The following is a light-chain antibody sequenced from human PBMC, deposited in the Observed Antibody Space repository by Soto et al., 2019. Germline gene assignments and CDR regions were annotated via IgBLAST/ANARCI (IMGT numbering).Light chain of an antibody. V-gene: IGKV3-11*01. CDR1: ETVATN. CDR3: QQRSNWAVT. Sequence: EVVMTQSPATLSVSPGERATLSCRASETVATNLAWYQQKPGQAPRLLISGASTRAAGISDRFRGSGSGTDFTLTISSLEPEDFAVYYCQQRSNWAVTFGGGTKVDIK. J-gene: IGKJ4*01. CDR2: GAS.